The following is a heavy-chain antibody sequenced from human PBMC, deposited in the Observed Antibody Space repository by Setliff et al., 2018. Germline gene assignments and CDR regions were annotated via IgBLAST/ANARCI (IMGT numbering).Heavy chain of an antibody. V-gene: IGHV4-61*09. CDR2: IYTSWST. Sequence: KPSETLSLTCTVSDDSISSRHYYWSWIRQPAGKGLEWLGQIYTSWSTNYNPSLKGRATLSIDASKRQFSLKLTSVTAADTAVYYCAREKADYSDSGGYYGGFYFDSWGQGALVTVSS. D-gene: IGHD3-22*01. CDR1: DDSISSRHYY. CDR3: AREKADYSDSGGYYGGFYFDS. J-gene: IGHJ4*02.